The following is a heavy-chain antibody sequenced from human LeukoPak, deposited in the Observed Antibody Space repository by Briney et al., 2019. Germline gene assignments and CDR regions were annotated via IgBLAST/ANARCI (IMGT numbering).Heavy chain of an antibody. Sequence: GRSLRLSCAASGFTFSSYAMHWVRQAPVKGLEWVAVISYDGSNKYYADSVKGRFTISRDNSKNTLYLQMNSLRAEDTAVYYCARDRTSISNTGRTYYYYAMDVWGQGTTVTVSS. CDR1: GFTFSSYA. D-gene: IGHD3-9*01. V-gene: IGHV3-30-3*01. CDR2: ISYDGSNK. J-gene: IGHJ6*02. CDR3: ARDRTSISNTGRTYYYYAMDV.